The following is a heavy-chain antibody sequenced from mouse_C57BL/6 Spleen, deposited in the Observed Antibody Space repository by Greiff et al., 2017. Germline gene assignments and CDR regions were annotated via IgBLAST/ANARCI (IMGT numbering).Heavy chain of an antibody. Sequence: EVKLVESGGDSVKPGGSLKLSCAASGFTFSSYGMSSCRQTPDKPLQWVANLGSGGSYTYYTDSVKGRFTISRDNAKNTLYLQMSSLKSEDTAMYDCARDNYDGRSSYWDFEVWGTGTTVTVSS. CDR3: ARDNYDGRSSYWDFEV. J-gene: IGHJ1*03. CDR1: GFTFSSYG. V-gene: IGHV5-6*01. CDR2: LGSGGSYT. D-gene: IGHD1-1*01.